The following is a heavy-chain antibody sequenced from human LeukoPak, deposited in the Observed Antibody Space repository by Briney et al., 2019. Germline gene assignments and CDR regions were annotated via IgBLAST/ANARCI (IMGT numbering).Heavy chain of an antibody. D-gene: IGHD3-10*01. J-gene: IGHJ5*02. CDR2: IYHSGST. CDR3: AKDLTYTDTGGFDP. Sequence: SETLSLTCTVSGGSISSSNWWSWVRQPPGKGLEWIGEIYHSGSTNYNPSPKSRLTMSVDKSKNQLSLKLNSVTAADTAMYYCAKDLTYTDTGGFDPWGQGTPVTVSS. CDR1: GGSISSSNW. V-gene: IGHV4-4*02.